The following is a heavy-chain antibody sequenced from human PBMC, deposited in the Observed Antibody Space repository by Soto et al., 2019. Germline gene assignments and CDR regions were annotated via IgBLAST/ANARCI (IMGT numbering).Heavy chain of an antibody. CDR1: GGTFSSYA. Sequence: QVQLVQSGAEVKKPGSSVKVSCKASGGTFSSYAISWVRQAPGQGLEWMGGIIPIFGTANYAQKFQGRVTITADESTSTAYMELSSPRSEDTAVYYCARGGTSSGYDDNDYWGQGTLVTVSS. J-gene: IGHJ4*02. CDR2: IIPIFGTA. CDR3: ARGGTSSGYDDNDY. D-gene: IGHD3-22*01. V-gene: IGHV1-69*01.